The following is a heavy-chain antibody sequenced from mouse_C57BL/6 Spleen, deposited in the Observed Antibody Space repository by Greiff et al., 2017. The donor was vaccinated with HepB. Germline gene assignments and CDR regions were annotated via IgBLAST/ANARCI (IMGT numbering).Heavy chain of an antibody. D-gene: IGHD1-1*01. CDR1: GYTFTSYW. CDR3: ARGYGSFDY. Sequence: QVQLKESGAELVMPGASVKLSCKASGYTFTSYWMHWVKQRPGQGLEWIGEIDPSDSYTNYNQKFKGKSTLTVDKSSSTAYMQLSSLTSEDSAVYYCARGYGSFDYWGQGTTLTVSS. V-gene: IGHV1-69*01. CDR2: IDPSDSYT. J-gene: IGHJ2*01.